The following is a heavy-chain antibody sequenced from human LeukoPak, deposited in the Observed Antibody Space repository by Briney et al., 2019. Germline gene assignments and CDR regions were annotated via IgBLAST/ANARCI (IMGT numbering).Heavy chain of an antibody. Sequence: GGSLRPSCAASGFTFNIYAMSWIRQAPGKGLEWFSTIRGTDGYTYYADSVKGRFTISRDNSKNTLYLQMNSLRAEDTAVYYCAKDLITMVRGVPLYYYYGMDVWGQGTTVTVSS. V-gene: IGHV3-23*01. J-gene: IGHJ6*02. D-gene: IGHD3-10*01. CDR3: AKDLITMVRGVPLYYYYGMDV. CDR1: GFTFNIYA. CDR2: IRGTDGYT.